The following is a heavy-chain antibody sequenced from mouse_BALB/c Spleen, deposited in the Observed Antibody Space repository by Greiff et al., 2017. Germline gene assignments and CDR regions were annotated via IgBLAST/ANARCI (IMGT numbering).Heavy chain of an antibody. J-gene: IGHJ1*01. CDR2: ISYSGST. CDR1: GYSITSDYA. CDR3: ARSYDGYLWYFDV. V-gene: IGHV3-2*02. D-gene: IGHD2-3*01. Sequence: DVQLQESGPGLVKPSQSLSLTCTVTGYSITSDYAWNWIRQFPGNKLEWMGYISYSGSTSYNPSLKSRISITRDTSKNQFFLQLNSVTTEDTATYYCARSYDGYLWYFDVWGAGTTVTVSS.